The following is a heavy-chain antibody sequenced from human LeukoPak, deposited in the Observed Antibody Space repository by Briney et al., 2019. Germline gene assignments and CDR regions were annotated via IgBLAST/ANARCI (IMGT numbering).Heavy chain of an antibody. V-gene: IGHV3-23*01. D-gene: IGHD5-18*01. CDR2: ISGSGGST. CDR1: GFTFTSYS. CDR3: AKYVDTFGY. J-gene: IGHJ4*02. Sequence: GGSLRLSCAASGFTFTSYSMNWVRQALGKGLEWVSAISGSGGSTYYADSVKGRFTISRDNSKNKLYLQMNSLRAEDTAVYYCAKYVDTFGYWGQGTLVTVSS.